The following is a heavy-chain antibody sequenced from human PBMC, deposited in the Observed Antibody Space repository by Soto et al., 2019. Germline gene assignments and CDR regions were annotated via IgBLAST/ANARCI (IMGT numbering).Heavy chain of an antibody. D-gene: IGHD2-2*01. Sequence: GESLKISCKGSGYSFTSYWIGWVRQMPGKGLEWMGIIYPGDSDTRYSPSFQGQVTISADKSISTAYLQWSSLRAEDTAVYYCARLATSRPPRYYYGMDAWGQGTTVTVSS. CDR2: IYPGDSDT. V-gene: IGHV5-51*01. CDR3: ARLATSRPPRYYYGMDA. CDR1: GYSFTSYW. J-gene: IGHJ6*02.